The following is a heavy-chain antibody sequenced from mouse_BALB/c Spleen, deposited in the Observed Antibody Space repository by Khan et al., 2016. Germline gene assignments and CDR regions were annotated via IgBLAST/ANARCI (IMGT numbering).Heavy chain of an antibody. Sequence: QLVQSGPELKKPGETVQISCKASGYTFTNYGMNWVKQAPGKGLKWMGWINTYTGEPTYADDFKGRFAFSLETSASTAYLQTNNLKNEDMATSFCARSVGYLSAIDCWGQGTSVTVSS. J-gene: IGHJ4*01. D-gene: IGHD2-3*01. CDR3: ARSVGYLSAIDC. CDR2: INTYTGEP. CDR1: GYTFTNYG. V-gene: IGHV9-1*02.